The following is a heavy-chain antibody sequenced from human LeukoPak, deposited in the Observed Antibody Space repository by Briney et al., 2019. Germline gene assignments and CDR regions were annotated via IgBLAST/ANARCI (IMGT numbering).Heavy chain of an antibody. D-gene: IGHD3-22*01. CDR3: ARDLWTDYYDSSGYPDY. J-gene: IGHJ4*02. Sequence: GGSLRLSCAASGFTFSSYWMSWVRQAPGKGLEWVANIKQDGSEKYYVDSVKGRFTISRDNAKNSLYLRMNSLRAEDTAVYYCARDLWTDYYDSSGYPDYWGQGTLVTVSS. CDR2: IKQDGSEK. CDR1: GFTFSSYW. V-gene: IGHV3-7*01.